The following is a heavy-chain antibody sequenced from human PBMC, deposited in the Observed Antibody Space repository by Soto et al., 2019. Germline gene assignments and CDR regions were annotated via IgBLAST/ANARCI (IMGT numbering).Heavy chain of an antibody. D-gene: IGHD3-10*01. CDR1: GFTFSSYE. J-gene: IGHJ3*01. V-gene: IGHV3-48*03. CDR3: ARDRGGDVGQFLFPDGFDL. CDR2: IGGSGGTK. Sequence: EEQLVESGGGLVQPGGSLRLSCAASGFTFSSYEMNWVRQAPGMGLERISYIGGSGGTKYSADSVKGRFTISRDNAQNSLYLQMNSLRAEDTAVYYCARDRGGDVGQFLFPDGFDLWGQGTMVTVSS.